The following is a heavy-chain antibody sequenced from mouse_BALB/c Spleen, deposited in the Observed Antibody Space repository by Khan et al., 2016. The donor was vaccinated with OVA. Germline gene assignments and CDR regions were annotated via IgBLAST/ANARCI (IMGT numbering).Heavy chain of an antibody. CDR2: ISYSGST. V-gene: IGHV3-2*02. CDR3: ARDGSRYNYAMDY. J-gene: IGHJ4*01. Sequence: EVKLEVSGPGLVKPSQSLSLTCTVTGYSITSDYAWNWIRQFPGNKLEWMGYISYSGSTNYTPALKSRISITRDTSKNQFFLQLNSVTTEDTATDYCARDGSRYNYAMDYWGQGTSVTVSS. D-gene: IGHD2-3*01. CDR1: GYSITSDYA.